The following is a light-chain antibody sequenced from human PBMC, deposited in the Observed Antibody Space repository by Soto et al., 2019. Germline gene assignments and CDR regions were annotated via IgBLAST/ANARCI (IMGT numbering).Light chain of an antibody. CDR2: EGS. Sequence: QSALTQPASVSGSPGQSITISCTGTSGDVGSYNLVSWYQQHPGKAPKLMIYEGSKRPSGVSNRFSGSKSGNTASLTISGLPAEDEADYYCCSYAGSSTYVVFGGGTKVTVL. V-gene: IGLV2-23*01. CDR3: CSYAGSSTYVV. CDR1: SGDVGSYNL. J-gene: IGLJ2*01.